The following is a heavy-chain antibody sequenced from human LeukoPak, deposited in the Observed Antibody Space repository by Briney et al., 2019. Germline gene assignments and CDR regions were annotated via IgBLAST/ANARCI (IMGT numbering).Heavy chain of an antibody. CDR2: IWYDGSNK. V-gene: IGHV3-33*01. J-gene: IGHJ1*01. Sequence: GGSLRLSCAASGFTFSSYGMHWARQAPGKGLEWVAVIWYDGSNKYYADSVKGRFTFSRDNSKNTLYLQMNSLRAEDTAVYYCARATGGYCSGGSCYSGYFQHWGQGTLVTVSS. D-gene: IGHD2-15*01. CDR3: ARATGGYCSGGSCYSGYFQH. CDR1: GFTFSSYG.